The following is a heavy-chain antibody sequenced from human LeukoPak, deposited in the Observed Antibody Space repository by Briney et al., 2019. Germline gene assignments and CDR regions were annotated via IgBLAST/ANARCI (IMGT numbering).Heavy chain of an antibody. CDR1: GFTFYTYA. D-gene: IGHD2-2*01. CDR3: ARQLPHDY. V-gene: IGHV3-23*01. Sequence: GGSLRLSCAASGFTFYTYAMTWVRQAPGKGLEWVSSISGSGDNTYYADSVKGRFTVSRDNSKNTLYLQMNSLRAEDTAVYYCARQLPHDYWGQGTLVTVSS. J-gene: IGHJ4*02. CDR2: ISGSGDNT.